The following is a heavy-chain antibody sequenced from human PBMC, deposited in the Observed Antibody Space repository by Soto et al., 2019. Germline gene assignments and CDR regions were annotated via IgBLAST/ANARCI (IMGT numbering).Heavy chain of an antibody. V-gene: IGHV6-1*01. Sequence: SQTLSLTCVISGDSVSSNSAAWNWIRQSPSRGLEWLGRTYYRSKWYNDYAVSVKSRITINPDTSKNQFSLQLNSVTPEDTAVYYCAREGIAVAGHFESRNYYYYYYMDVWGKRTKVTVSS. CDR1: GDSVSSNSAA. D-gene: IGHD6-19*01. CDR3: AREGIAVAGHFESRNYYYYYYMDV. J-gene: IGHJ6*03. CDR2: TYYRSKWYN.